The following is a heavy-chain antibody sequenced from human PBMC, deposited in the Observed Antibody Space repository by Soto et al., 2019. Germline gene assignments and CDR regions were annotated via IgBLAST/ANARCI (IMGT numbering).Heavy chain of an antibody. CDR3: ARDPVTGYADNYYYYYYYMDV. J-gene: IGHJ6*03. CDR2: ISSSSSYI. V-gene: IGHV3-21*01. D-gene: IGHD3-9*01. CDR1: GFTFSSYS. Sequence: GGSLRLSCAASGFTFSSYSMNWVRQAPGKGLEWVSSISSSSSYIYYADSVKGRFTISRDNAKNSLYLQMNSLRAEDTAVYYCARDPVTGYADNYYYYYYYMDVWGKGTTVTVSS.